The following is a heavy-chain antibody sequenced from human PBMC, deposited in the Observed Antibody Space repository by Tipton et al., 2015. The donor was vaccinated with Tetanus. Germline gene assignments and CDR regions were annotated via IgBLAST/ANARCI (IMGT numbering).Heavy chain of an antibody. D-gene: IGHD2-15*01. CDR3: GKEFQRARIRFFDS. V-gene: IGHV3-7*04. CDR1: GFPFMTYW. J-gene: IGHJ4*02. Sequence: GSLRLSCAASGFPFMTYWMTWVRQAPGKGLEWVANIKRDGSEQHYVDSVKGRFTISRDNAGNALYLQMNSLRPEDTAVYYCGKEFQRARIRFFDSWGQGTQVTASS. CDR2: IKRDGSEQ.